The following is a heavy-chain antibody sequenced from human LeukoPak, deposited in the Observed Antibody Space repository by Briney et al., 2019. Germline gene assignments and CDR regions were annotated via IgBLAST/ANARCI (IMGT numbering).Heavy chain of an antibody. CDR3: ARGSMVATKDPYYYYGMDV. CDR1: GYTFTSYG. J-gene: IGHJ6*02. D-gene: IGHD5-12*01. V-gene: IGHV1-18*01. CDR2: ISAYNGNT. Sequence: GASVKVSCKASGYTFTSYGISWVRQAPGQGLEWMGWISAYNGNTNYAQKLRGRVTMTTDTSTSTAYMELRSLRSDDTAVYYCARGSMVATKDPYYYYGMDVWGQGTTVTVSS.